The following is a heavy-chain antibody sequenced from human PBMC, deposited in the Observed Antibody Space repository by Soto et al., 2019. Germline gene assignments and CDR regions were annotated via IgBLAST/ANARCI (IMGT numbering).Heavy chain of an antibody. Sequence: QVQLVQSGAEVKKPGSSVKVSCKASGGTFSSYTISWVRQAPGLGLEWMGRIIPILGIANYAQKFQGRVTINADKSTSTAYMELSSLRSEDTAVYYCARVRDYGDYAFDYWGQGTLVTVSS. D-gene: IGHD4-17*01. CDR3: ARVRDYGDYAFDY. V-gene: IGHV1-69*02. CDR2: IIPILGIA. CDR1: GGTFSSYT. J-gene: IGHJ4*02.